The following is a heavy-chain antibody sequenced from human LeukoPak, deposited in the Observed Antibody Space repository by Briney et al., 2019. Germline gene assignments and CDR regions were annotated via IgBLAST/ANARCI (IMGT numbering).Heavy chain of an antibody. CDR1: GFTFDDYA. D-gene: IGHD2-15*01. J-gene: IGHJ3*02. CDR2: ISWNSGSI. Sequence: GGSLRLSCAASGFTFDDYAMHWVRQAPGKGLEWVSGISWNSGSIGYADSVKGRFTISRDNAKNSLYLQMNSLRAEDTALYYCAKDIGLRYCSGGSCYPGAFDIWGQGTMVTVSS. V-gene: IGHV3-9*01. CDR3: AKDIGLRYCSGGSCYPGAFDI.